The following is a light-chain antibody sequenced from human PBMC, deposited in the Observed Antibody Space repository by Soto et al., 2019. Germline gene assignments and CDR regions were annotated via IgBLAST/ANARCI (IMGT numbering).Light chain of an antibody. CDR1: SSNIGAGYD. CDR2: GNN. V-gene: IGLV1-40*01. CDR3: QSYDSNLSSRL. J-gene: IGLJ2*01. Sequence: QSVLTQPSSVSGAPGQRVTISCTGSSSNIGAGYDVHWYQQLPGTAPKLLIFGNNNRPSGVPDRFSGSKSGTAASLAITGLQAEDEADYYCQSYDSNLSSRLFGGGTKVTVL.